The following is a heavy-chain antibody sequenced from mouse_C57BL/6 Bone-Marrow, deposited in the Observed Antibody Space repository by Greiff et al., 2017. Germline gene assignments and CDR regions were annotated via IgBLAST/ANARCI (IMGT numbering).Heavy chain of an antibody. CDR1: GYTFTSYW. D-gene: IGHD2-2*01. CDR2: IYPGSGST. CDR3: ARNGYLAMDY. J-gene: IGHJ4*01. Sequence: QVHVKQPGAELVKPGASVKMSCRASGYTFTSYWITWVKQRPGQGLEWIGDIYPGSGSTNYNEKFKSKATLTVDTSSSTAYMQLSSLTSEDSAVYYCARNGYLAMDYWGQGTSVTVSS. V-gene: IGHV1-55*01.